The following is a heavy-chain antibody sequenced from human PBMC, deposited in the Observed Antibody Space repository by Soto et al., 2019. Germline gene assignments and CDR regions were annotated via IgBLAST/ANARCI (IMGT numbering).Heavy chain of an antibody. D-gene: IGHD6-13*01. J-gene: IGHJ4*02. CDR2: IYYSGST. CDR1: GGSISSYY. CDR3: ARVDEGIAASAFDY. Sequence: SETLSPTCTVSGGSISSYYWSWIRQPQGKGREWIGYIYYSGSTNYHPTLKSRVTISVDTSKNQFSLKLSSVTAADKGVYYCARVDEGIAASAFDYWGQGTLVTVSS. V-gene: IGHV4-59*01.